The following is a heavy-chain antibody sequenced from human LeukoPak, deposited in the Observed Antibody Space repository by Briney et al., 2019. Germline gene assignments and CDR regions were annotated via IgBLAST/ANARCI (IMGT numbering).Heavy chain of an antibody. D-gene: IGHD3-22*01. Sequence: GRSLRLSCAASGFTFDDYAMHWVRQAPGKGLEWVSGISWNSGSIGYADSVKGRFTISRDNTRTSLYLQMNSLRAEDTALYYCAKDTYYYDSSGYYQHYFDYWGQGTLVTVSS. CDR3: AKDTYYYDSSGYYQHYFDY. CDR1: GFTFDDYA. V-gene: IGHV3-9*01. CDR2: ISWNSGSI. J-gene: IGHJ4*02.